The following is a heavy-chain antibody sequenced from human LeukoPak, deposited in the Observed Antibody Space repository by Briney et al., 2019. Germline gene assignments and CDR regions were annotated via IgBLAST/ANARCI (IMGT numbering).Heavy chain of an antibody. V-gene: IGHV3-30*02. CDR3: AKDPTAHYYDSAVYFDY. J-gene: IGHJ4*02. CDR2: IRHDGSNK. CDR1: GFTFSNYG. Sequence: SGGSLRLSCAASGFTFSNYGMDWVRQAPGKGLEWVAFIRHDGSNKYYVDSVKGRFTISRDNSENTLHLQMNSLRPEDTAMYYCAKDPTAHYYDSAVYFDYWGQGTLVTVSS. D-gene: IGHD3-22*01.